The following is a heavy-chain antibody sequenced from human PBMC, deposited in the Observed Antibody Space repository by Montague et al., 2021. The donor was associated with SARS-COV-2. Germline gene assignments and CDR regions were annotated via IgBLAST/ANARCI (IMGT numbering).Heavy chain of an antibody. CDR2: ISSSGGSI. V-gene: IGHV3-48*03. Sequence: SLSLSFSASGFAFSSYEMNWVRQAPGKGLEWIAYISSSGGSIQYADFMMVRFTISRDNARNSLYLQMNSLRAEDTAVYYCAREVAGCHGDCNDYWGQGTLVTVSS. J-gene: IGHJ4*02. CDR3: AREVAGCHGDCNDY. CDR1: GFAFSSYE. D-gene: IGHD2-21*02.